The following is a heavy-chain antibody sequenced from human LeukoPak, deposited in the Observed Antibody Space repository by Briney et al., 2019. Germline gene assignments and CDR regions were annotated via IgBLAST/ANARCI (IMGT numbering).Heavy chain of an antibody. CDR2: IDPSDSYT. J-gene: IGHJ4*02. Sequence: GGSLKISCKGSGYSFTSNWVNWVRQRPGKGLEWVGRIDPSDSYTSDSPSFQGRLNLSAAKSINTAYLQGGSLNTSHSAIYFCARGTGWPELEFWGRGTLVTVSS. CDR1: GYSFTSNW. V-gene: IGHV5-10-1*01. CDR3: ARGTGWPELEF. D-gene: IGHD6-19*01.